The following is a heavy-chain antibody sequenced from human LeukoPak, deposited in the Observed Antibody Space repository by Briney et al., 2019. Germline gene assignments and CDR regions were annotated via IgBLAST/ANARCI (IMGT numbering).Heavy chain of an antibody. D-gene: IGHD4-17*01. CDR1: GGSISSYY. V-gene: IGHV4-59*01. J-gene: IGHJ4*02. CDR3: ARAWGDYFQYYFDY. CDR2: IYSSGST. Sequence: PSETLSLTCTVSGGSISSYYWSWNRQPSGKGLEWIGYIYSSGSTNYNPSPKSRVTISVDTSKNQFSLKLSSVTAADTAVYYCARAWGDYFQYYFDYWGQGTLVTVSS.